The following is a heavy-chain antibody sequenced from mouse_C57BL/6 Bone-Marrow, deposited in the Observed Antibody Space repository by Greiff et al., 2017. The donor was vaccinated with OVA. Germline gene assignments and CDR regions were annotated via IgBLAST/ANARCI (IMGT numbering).Heavy chain of an antibody. CDR3: AGFITTPYYAMDY. CDR1: GYTFTSYW. Sequence: VQLQQPGAELVKPGASVKMSCKASGYTFTSYWITWVKQRPGQGLEWIGDIYPGSGSTNYNEKFKSKATLTVDTSSSTASMQLSSLTSEDSAVYYCAGFITTPYYAMDYWGQGTSVTVSS. CDR2: IYPGSGST. J-gene: IGHJ4*01. D-gene: IGHD1-1*01. V-gene: IGHV1-55*01.